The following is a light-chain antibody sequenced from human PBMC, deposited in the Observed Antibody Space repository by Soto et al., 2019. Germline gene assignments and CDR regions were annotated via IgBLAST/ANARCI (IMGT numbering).Light chain of an antibody. CDR3: QQYDNLHPTWT. V-gene: IGKV1-33*01. J-gene: IGKJ1*01. CDR2: DAS. Sequence: DIQMTQSPSSLSASVGNRVTITCQASQDIATYLNWYQQKPGKAPNLLIYDASNLETGVPSRFSGGGSGTHFTFTISNLQPEDIATYYCQQYDNLHPTWTFGQGTKVEIE. CDR1: QDIATY.